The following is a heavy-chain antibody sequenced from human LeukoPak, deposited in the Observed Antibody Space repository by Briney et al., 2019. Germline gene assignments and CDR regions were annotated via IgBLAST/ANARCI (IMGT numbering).Heavy chain of an antibody. Sequence: GGSLRLSCAASGFTFSSYAMSWVRQAPGKGLEWVSAISGSGASTYYADSVKGRFTISRDNSKNTLYLQMNSLRAEDTAVYYCARGVWGRAVAGPENFDYWGQGTLVTVSS. CDR2: ISGSGAST. J-gene: IGHJ4*02. V-gene: IGHV3-23*01. CDR1: GFTFSSYA. D-gene: IGHD6-19*01. CDR3: ARGVWGRAVAGPENFDY.